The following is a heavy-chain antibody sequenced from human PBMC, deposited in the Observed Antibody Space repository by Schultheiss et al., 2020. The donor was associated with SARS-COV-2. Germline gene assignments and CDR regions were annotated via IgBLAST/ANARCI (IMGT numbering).Heavy chain of an antibody. CDR3: ARLENGYIDY. V-gene: IGHV4-34*01. J-gene: IGHJ4*02. D-gene: IGHD3-3*01. Sequence: SETLSLTCAVYGGSFSGCNWSWIRQPPGKGLEWIGEISHSGSTNYNPSLKSRVTISVDTSKNQFSLKLSSVTAADTAVYYCARLENGYIDYWGQGTLVTVSS. CDR1: GGSFSGCN. CDR2: ISHSGST.